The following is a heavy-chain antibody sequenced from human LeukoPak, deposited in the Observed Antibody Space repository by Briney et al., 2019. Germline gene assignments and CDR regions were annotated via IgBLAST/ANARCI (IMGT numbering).Heavy chain of an antibody. Sequence: SETLSLTCTVSGGSISSYQWSWIRQPPGKGLEWIGNIYYSGSTNYNPSLKSRVTISVDTSKNQFSLKLSSVTAADTAVYYCVAGWGAAAGTFDYWGQGTLVTVSS. CDR1: GGSISSYQ. J-gene: IGHJ4*02. CDR2: IYYSGST. CDR3: VAGWGAAAGTFDY. V-gene: IGHV4-59*12. D-gene: IGHD6-13*01.